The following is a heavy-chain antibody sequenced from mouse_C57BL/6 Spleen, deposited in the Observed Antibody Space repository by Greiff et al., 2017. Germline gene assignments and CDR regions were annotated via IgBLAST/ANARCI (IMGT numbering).Heavy chain of an antibody. D-gene: IGHD1-1*01. V-gene: IGHV6-6*01. CDR1: GFTFSDAW. CDR2: IRNKANNPAT. Sequence: EVKLQESGGGLVQPGGSMKLSCAASGFTFSDAWMDWVRQYPEKGLEWVAEIRNKANNPATYYAESVKGRFTISRDDSQSSVYLQMNSLRAEDTGIYYCTRVTTVVARFAYWGQGTTLTVSS. CDR3: TRVTTVVARFAY. J-gene: IGHJ2*01.